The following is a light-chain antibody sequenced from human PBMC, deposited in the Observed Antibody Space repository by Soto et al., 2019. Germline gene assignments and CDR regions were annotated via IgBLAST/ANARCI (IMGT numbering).Light chain of an antibody. V-gene: IGKV3-15*01. CDR1: QRVNSD. CDR3: QQYNNWPPYT. Sequence: EIVLTQSPATLSVSPGNRATLSCRASQRVNSDLAWYQQKPGQAPRLLIYGASTRATGTPTRFSGSGSGTEFTLTISSLQSEDFAVYFCQQYNNWPPYTFGQGTKVDIK. CDR2: GAS. J-gene: IGKJ2*01.